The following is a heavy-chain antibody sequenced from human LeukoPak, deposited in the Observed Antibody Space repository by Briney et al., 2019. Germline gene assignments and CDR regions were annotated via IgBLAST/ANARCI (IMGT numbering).Heavy chain of an antibody. CDR1: GYTVSINY. Sequence: GGSLRLSCAASGYTVSINYITCVRQAPGKGLEYGSDIYSGGSTYYADAVKGRFTISKDNTKNTLYRQMSSLRAEDTAVYYCASRVTGTNYWFDLWGQGTLVTVSS. CDR3: ASRVTGTNYWFDL. CDR2: IYSGGST. D-gene: IGHD1-14*01. V-gene: IGHV3-66*02. J-gene: IGHJ5*02.